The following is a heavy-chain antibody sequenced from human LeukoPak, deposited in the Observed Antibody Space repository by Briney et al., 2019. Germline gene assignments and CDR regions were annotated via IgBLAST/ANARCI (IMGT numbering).Heavy chain of an antibody. J-gene: IGHJ4*02. D-gene: IGHD3-3*02. CDR2: ITPKSGDT. V-gene: IGHV1-2*02. CDR1: GYTFSDFY. Sequence: ASVKVSCKASGYTFSDFYIHWVRRGPGQGLEYVGWITPKSGDTYSPQRFQGRVTMTRDASISTAYMELSSLRSDDTAVYFCARVRLADERAWAYWGQGTLVTVSS. CDR3: ARVRLADERAWAY.